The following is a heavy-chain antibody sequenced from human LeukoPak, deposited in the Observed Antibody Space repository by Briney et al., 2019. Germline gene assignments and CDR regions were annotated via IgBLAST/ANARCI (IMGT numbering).Heavy chain of an antibody. V-gene: IGHV6-1*01. CDR1: GDSVSSNSVT. D-gene: IGHD2-2*01. Sequence: SQTLSLTCAISGDSVSSNSVTWNGIRQSPSRGPEWLGRTYYRSTWYNDYAVSVRGRITVNPDTSKNQFSLHLNSVTPEDTAVYYCARRLTQYDCFDPWGQGILVTVSS. CDR3: ARRLTQYDCFDP. CDR2: TYYRSTWYN. J-gene: IGHJ5*02.